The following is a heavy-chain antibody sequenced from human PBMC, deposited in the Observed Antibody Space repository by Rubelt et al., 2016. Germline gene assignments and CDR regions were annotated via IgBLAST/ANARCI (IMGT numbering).Heavy chain of an antibody. J-gene: IGHJ4*02. CDR3: ATDYLGY. CDR2: IRQDGVET. V-gene: IGHV3-7*03. CDR1: GFTFSDHC. Sequence: GGSLRLSCAASGFTFSDHCMSWVRQAPGKGLEWVANIRQDGVETYYVDSVKGRFTISRDNAKSPLFLEMNSLRAEDTAVYYCATDYLGYWGQGTLVTVSS.